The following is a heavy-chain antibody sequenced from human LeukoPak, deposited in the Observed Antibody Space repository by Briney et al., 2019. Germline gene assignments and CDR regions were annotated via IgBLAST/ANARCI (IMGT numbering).Heavy chain of an antibody. Sequence: GGSLRLSCAASGFTFSSYAMSWVRQAPGKGLEWVSAIGGSGGSTYYADSVKGRFTISRDNSKNTLYLQMNSLRAEDTAVYYCAKDYGSSSTVYWGQGTLVTVSS. CDR2: IGGSGGST. CDR1: GFTFSSYA. D-gene: IGHD6-13*01. V-gene: IGHV3-23*01. J-gene: IGHJ4*02. CDR3: AKDYGSSSTVY.